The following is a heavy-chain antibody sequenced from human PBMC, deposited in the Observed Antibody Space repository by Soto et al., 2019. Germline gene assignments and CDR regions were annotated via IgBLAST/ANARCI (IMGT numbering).Heavy chain of an antibody. V-gene: IGHV4-30-2*01. Sequence: SETLSLTCAVFGGSVNTAGYSWSWIRQPPGKGLEWLGYIYHSGSAYYNPTLKSRVTISLDRSNNHFSLKLISVTAADTTVYYCARVPIYYDSSGYYHYGTFDIWGQGTMVTVSS. J-gene: IGHJ3*02. D-gene: IGHD3-22*01. CDR3: ARVPIYYDSSGYYHYGTFDI. CDR2: IYHSGSA. CDR1: GGSVNTAGYS.